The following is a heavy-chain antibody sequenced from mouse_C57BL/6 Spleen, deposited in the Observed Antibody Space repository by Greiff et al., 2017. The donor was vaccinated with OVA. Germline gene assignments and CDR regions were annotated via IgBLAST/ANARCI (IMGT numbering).Heavy chain of an antibody. Sequence: EVKLVESGEGLVKPGGSLKLSCAASGFTFSSYAMSWVRQTPEKRLEWVAYISSGGDYIYYADTVKGRFTISRDNARNTLYLQMSSLKSEDTAMYYCTRDPGYGPWYFDVWGTGTTVTVSS. CDR2: ISSGGDYI. D-gene: IGHD1-1*02. V-gene: IGHV5-9-1*02. CDR3: TRDPGYGPWYFDV. J-gene: IGHJ1*03. CDR1: GFTFSSYA.